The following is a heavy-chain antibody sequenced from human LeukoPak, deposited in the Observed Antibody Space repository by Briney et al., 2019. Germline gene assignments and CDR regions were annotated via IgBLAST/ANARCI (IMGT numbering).Heavy chain of an antibody. CDR2: IDPSDSYT. CDR1: GYSFTSYW. CDR3: ARHAGAYYYGSGSFPY. D-gene: IGHD3-10*01. J-gene: IGHJ4*02. Sequence: LGESLKISCKGSGYSFTSYWISWVRQMPGKGLGWMGRIDPSDSYTNYSPSFQGHVTISADKSISTAYLQWSSLKASDTAMYYCARHAGAYYYGSGSFPYWGQGTLVTVSS. V-gene: IGHV5-10-1*01.